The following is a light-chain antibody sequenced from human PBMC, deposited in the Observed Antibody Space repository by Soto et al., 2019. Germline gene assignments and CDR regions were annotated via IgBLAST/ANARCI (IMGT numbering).Light chain of an antibody. J-gene: IGKJ1*01. Sequence: DVQMNMSPATLSASVGDRVTISCLASQSISSWLAWYQQKPGKAPNLLIYDASSLQSGVPSRFSGIGSGTEFTLTISSLQPDDFATYYCQQYNSHWTFGQGTKVDIK. V-gene: IGKV1-5*01. CDR2: DAS. CDR3: QQYNSHWT. CDR1: QSISSW.